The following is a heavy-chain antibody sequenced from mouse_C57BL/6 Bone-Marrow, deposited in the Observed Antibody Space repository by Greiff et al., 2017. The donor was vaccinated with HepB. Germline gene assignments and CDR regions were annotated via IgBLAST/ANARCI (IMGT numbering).Heavy chain of an antibody. V-gene: IGHV1-85*01. CDR2: IYPRDGST. D-gene: IGHD1-1*01. CDR1: GYTFTSYD. J-gene: IGHJ3*01. CDR3: PYGFPFAY. Sequence: QVQLQQSGPELVKPGASVKLSCKASGYTFTSYDINWVKQRPGQGLEWIGWIYPRDGSTKYNEKFKGKATLTVDTSSSTAYMELHSLASEDSAVYFCPYGFPFAYWGQGTLVTVSA.